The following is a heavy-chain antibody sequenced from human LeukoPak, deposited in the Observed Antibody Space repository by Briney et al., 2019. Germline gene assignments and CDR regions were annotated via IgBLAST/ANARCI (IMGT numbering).Heavy chain of an antibody. CDR3: AKDASYGDYVRYFQH. V-gene: IGHV3-48*03. CDR1: GFTFTSYE. D-gene: IGHD4-17*01. J-gene: IGHJ1*01. CDR2: ISSSGSAI. Sequence: PGGSLRLSCAASGFTFTSYEMNWVRQAPGKGLEWVSKISSSGSAILYADSVKGRFTTSRDNAKNSLYLQMSSLRAEDTAVYYCAKDASYGDYVRYFQHWGQGTLVTVSS.